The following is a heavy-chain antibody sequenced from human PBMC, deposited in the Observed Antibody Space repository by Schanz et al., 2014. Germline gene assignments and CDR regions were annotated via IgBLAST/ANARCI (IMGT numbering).Heavy chain of an antibody. V-gene: IGHV3-21*01. J-gene: IGHJ4*02. Sequence: EVQLLDSGGGLVKPGGSLRLSCAASGFTFSSYSMNWVRQAPGKGLEWVSSISSSSSYIYYADSVKGRFTISRDNAKNSLFLQMNRLRAEDTALYYCAIIGVMVAVAGTRADYWGQGTLVTVSS. CDR2: ISSSSSYI. D-gene: IGHD6-19*01. CDR3: AIIGVMVAVAGTRADY. CDR1: GFTFSSYS.